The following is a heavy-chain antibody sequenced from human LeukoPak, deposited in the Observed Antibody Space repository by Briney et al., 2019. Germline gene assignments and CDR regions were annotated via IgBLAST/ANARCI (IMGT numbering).Heavy chain of an antibody. J-gene: IGHJ6*02. V-gene: IGHV3-23*01. Sequence: GGSLRLSCAASGFTFSSYAMSWVRQAPGKGLEWVSSLRGNGGSTEYVDSVRGRFVISRDNSRNTLYLQMNSLRAEDTAVYYCARDLLGMDVWGQGTTVTVSS. CDR2: LRGNGGST. CDR1: GFTFSSYA. CDR3: ARDLLGMDV.